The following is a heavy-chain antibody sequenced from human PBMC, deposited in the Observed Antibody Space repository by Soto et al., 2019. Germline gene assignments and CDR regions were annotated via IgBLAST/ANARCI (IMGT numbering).Heavy chain of an antibody. CDR3: ARAGYGMDV. V-gene: IGHV3-30-3*01. CDR2: ISYDGSNK. J-gene: IGHJ6*02. CDR1: GFTFSSYA. Sequence: QVQLVESGGGVVQPGRSLRLSCAASGFTFSSYAMHWVRQAPGKGLEWVAVISYDGSNKYYADSVKGRFTISRDNSKNTLYLQMNSLRAEDTAVYYRARAGYGMDVWGQGTTVTVSS.